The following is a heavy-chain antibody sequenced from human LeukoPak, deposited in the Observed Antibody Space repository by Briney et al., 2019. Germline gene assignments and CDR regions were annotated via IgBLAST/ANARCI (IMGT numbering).Heavy chain of an antibody. J-gene: IGHJ4*02. CDR3: ARVLVRWVNYYFDY. D-gene: IGHD4-23*01. Sequence: PSETLSLTCTVSGGSISSSSYYWSWIRQPPGTGLEWIGYIYYSGSTNYNPSLKSRVTISVDTSKNQFSLKLSSVTAADTAVYYCARVLVRWVNYYFDYWGQGTLVTVSS. V-gene: IGHV4-61*01. CDR1: GGSISSSSYY. CDR2: IYYSGST.